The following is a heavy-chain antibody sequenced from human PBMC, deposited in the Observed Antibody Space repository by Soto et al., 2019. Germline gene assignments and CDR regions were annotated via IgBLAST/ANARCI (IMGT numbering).Heavy chain of an antibody. D-gene: IGHD3-22*01. J-gene: IGHJ4*02. CDR3: AKIHYYDSSVELEDYFDY. Sequence: AGSLRLSCAASGFTFSSYGMHWVRQAPGKGLEWVAVISYDGSNKYYADSVKGIVTISRDNSKNTLYLQMNSLRAEDTAVYYCAKIHYYDSSVELEDYFDYWGQGTLVTVSS. V-gene: IGHV3-30*18. CDR1: GFTFSSYG. CDR2: ISYDGSNK.